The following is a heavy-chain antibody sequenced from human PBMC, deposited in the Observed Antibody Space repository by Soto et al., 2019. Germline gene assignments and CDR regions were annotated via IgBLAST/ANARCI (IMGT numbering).Heavy chain of an antibody. D-gene: IGHD1-26*01. Sequence: QVQLQESGPGLVKPSQTLSVTCTVSGGSLSSDIFFWSWFRQHPETGLEWVGYIYHTGAAYYNPSLKSRLTISLDTSKNRFSLSLISVTAADTAVYYCAREVISPATSDAFDIWGQGTMVTVSS. CDR2: IYHTGAA. J-gene: IGHJ3*02. CDR3: AREVISPATSDAFDI. CDR1: GGSLSSDIFF. V-gene: IGHV4-31*03.